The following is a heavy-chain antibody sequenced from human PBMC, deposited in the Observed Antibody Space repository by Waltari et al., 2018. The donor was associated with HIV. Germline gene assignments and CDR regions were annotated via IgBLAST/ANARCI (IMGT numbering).Heavy chain of an antibody. CDR1: GYTFSSHT. Sequence: EVQLVESGGGLVQPGGSLRLSCAASGYTFSSHTIIWVRQAPGKGLEWLLYISSSSRTIYYADSVEGRFTVSRDNARNSAYLQMNSLKVEDTAVYYCAREFGTIDNFDYWGQGTLVSVSS. CDR3: AREFGTIDNFDY. D-gene: IGHD3-16*01. CDR2: ISSSSRTI. J-gene: IGHJ4*01. V-gene: IGHV3-48*01.